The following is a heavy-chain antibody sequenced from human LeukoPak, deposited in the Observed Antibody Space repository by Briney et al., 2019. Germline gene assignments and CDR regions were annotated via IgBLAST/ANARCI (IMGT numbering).Heavy chain of an antibody. Sequence: SETQSLTCTVSVGSISTYYRSWIRQPPGQGLEWIGHISYTGSSHYNPSLNSRVTMSVDSSKNQFSLKLTSVTAADTAVYYCARVEWELFGFDYWGQGIPVTASS. D-gene: IGHD1-26*01. CDR2: ISYTGSS. CDR3: ARVEWELFGFDY. V-gene: IGHV4-59*01. J-gene: IGHJ4*02. CDR1: VGSISTYY.